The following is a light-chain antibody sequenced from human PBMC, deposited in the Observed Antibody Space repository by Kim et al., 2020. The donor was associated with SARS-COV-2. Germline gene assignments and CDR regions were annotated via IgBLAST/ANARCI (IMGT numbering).Light chain of an antibody. V-gene: IGLV3-1*01. CDR3: QAWDCCIVL. Sequence: SYELTQPPSVSVSPGQTASITCSGDKLGDTYACLYQQKPGQSPVLVIYQDSKRPSWFPERFSGSHSGTIATLTISGTQAIDEADYSCQAWDCCIVLFGGG. CDR2: QDS. CDR1: KLGDTY. J-gene: IGLJ2*01.